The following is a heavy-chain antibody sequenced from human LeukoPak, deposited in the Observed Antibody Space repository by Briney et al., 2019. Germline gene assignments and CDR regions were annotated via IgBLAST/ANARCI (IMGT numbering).Heavy chain of an antibody. CDR2: IKQDGSEK. D-gene: IGHD1-26*01. J-gene: IGHJ4*02. Sequence: GGSLRLSCAASGFTFSSYAMSWVRQAPGKGLEWVANIKQDGSEKQYVDSLKGRFTISRDNTKNSLYLQLNSLRAEDTAMYYCVREWSDWGQGTLVTVSP. CDR3: VREWSD. V-gene: IGHV3-7*01. CDR1: GFTFSSYA.